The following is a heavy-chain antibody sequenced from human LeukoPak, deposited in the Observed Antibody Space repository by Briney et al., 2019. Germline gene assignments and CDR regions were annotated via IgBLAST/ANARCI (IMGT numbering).Heavy chain of an antibody. CDR2: INHSGST. Sequence: PSETPSLTCAVYGGSFSGYYWSWIRQPPGKGLEWIGEINHSGSTNYNPSLKSRVTISVDTSKNQFSLKLSSVTAADTAVYYCARTKTYAFDIWGQGTMVTVSS. V-gene: IGHV4-34*01. CDR1: GGSFSGYY. J-gene: IGHJ3*02. CDR3: ARTKTYAFDI.